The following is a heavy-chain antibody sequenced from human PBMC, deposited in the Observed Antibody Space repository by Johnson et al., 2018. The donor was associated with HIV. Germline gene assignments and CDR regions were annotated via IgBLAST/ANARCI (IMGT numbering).Heavy chain of an antibody. CDR3: ARERPAYGSSSSHAFDI. D-gene: IGHD6-6*01. CDR1: GFTFSSYA. Sequence: QVQLVESGGGVVQPGRSLRLSCAASGFTFSSYAMHWVRQAPGKGLEWVAVISYDGSNKYYADSVKGRFTISRDNSKNTLYLQMNSLRAEDTAVDYCARERPAYGSSSSHAFDIWGQGTMVTVSS. CDR2: ISYDGSNK. J-gene: IGHJ3*02. V-gene: IGHV3-30*04.